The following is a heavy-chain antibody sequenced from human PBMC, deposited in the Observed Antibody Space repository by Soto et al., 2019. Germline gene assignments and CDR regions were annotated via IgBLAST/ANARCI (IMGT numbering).Heavy chain of an antibody. CDR2: ISGSGGST. J-gene: IGHJ4*02. CDR1: GFTFSSYA. D-gene: IGHD3-10*01. Sequence: EVQLLESGGGLVQPGGSLRLSCAASGFTFSSYAMSWVRQAPGKGLEWVSAISGSGGSTYYADSVKGRFTISRDNSKNTLDLQMNIRRAEDTAVYYCAKTYYAVFSYFDYWGQGTLVTVSS. V-gene: IGHV3-23*01. CDR3: AKTYYAVFSYFDY.